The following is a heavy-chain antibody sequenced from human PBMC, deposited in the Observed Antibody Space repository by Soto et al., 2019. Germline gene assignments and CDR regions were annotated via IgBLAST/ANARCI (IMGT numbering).Heavy chain of an antibody. Sequence: SETLSLTCTVSGDSFTNYYWSWIRQPAGKGLEWIGRISSSGTTNYNPSLKSRVTMSIDTSEKQLSLNLRSVTAADTAVYYCARDSTILTRAMDVWGPGTTVTVSS. J-gene: IGHJ6*02. CDR1: GDSFTNYY. D-gene: IGHD3-3*01. CDR3: ARDSTILTRAMDV. CDR2: ISSSGTT. V-gene: IGHV4-4*07.